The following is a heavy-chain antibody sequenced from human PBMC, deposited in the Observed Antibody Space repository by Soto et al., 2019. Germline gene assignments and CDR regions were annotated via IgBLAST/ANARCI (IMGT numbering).Heavy chain of an antibody. CDR1: GYSFTSYW. Sequence: GESLKISCKGSGYSFTSYWIGWVSQMPGKGLEWMGIIYPGDSDTRYSPSFQGQVTISADKSISTAYLQWSSLKASDTAMYYCARRSRYAVGVYGMDVWGQGTTVTVSS. D-gene: IGHD2-2*01. CDR3: ARRSRYAVGVYGMDV. V-gene: IGHV5-51*01. J-gene: IGHJ6*02. CDR2: IYPGDSDT.